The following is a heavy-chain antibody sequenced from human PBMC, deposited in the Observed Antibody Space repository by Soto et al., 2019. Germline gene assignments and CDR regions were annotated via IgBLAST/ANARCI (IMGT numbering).Heavy chain of an antibody. CDR3: ASTPRGNYAY. V-gene: IGHV1-18*01. J-gene: IGHJ4*02. CDR2: ISAYNGNT. CDR1: GYTFTSYG. D-gene: IGHD2-15*01. Sequence: ASVKVSCKASGYTFTSYGISWVRQAPGQGLEWMGWISAYNGNTNYAQKLQGRVTMATDTSTSTAYMELSSLRSEDTAVYYCASTPRGNYAYWGQGTLVTVSS.